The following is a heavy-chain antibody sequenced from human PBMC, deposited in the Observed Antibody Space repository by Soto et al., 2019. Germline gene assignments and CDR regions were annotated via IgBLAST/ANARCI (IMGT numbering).Heavy chain of an antibody. D-gene: IGHD3-22*01. Sequence: ASVKVSCKASGYTFTSYGISWVRQAPGQGLEWMGWISAYNGNTNYAQKLQGRVTMTTDTSTNTAYMELRSLRSDDTAVYYCARDQGYYDSSGFNWFDPWGQGTLVTVSS. V-gene: IGHV1-18*01. CDR2: ISAYNGNT. CDR1: GYTFTSYG. J-gene: IGHJ5*02. CDR3: ARDQGYYDSSGFNWFDP.